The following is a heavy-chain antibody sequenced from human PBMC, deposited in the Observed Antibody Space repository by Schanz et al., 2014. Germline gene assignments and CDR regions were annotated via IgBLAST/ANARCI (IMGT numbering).Heavy chain of an antibody. CDR3: ARKMKLGVYGGKGHDSLDI. D-gene: IGHD4-17*01. J-gene: IGHJ3*02. V-gene: IGHV3-7*04. Sequence: EVQVVESGGGLVQPGGSLRLSCAASGFSFSDYWMSWVRQAPGKGPEWVANIKHDGSVKDYVDSVEGRFTISRDNAKRSLFLQMNSLRVEDTAVYYCARKMKLGVYGGKGHDSLDIWGQGTMVTVSP. CDR1: GFSFSDYW. CDR2: IKHDGSVK.